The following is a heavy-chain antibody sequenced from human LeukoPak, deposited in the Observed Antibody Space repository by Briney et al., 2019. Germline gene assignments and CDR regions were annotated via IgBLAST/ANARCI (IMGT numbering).Heavy chain of an antibody. CDR3: ARDALTSKRGKGYYYYYMDV. CDR1: GFTFSSYA. V-gene: IGHV3-30*04. D-gene: IGHD3-10*01. Sequence: GGSLRLSCAASGFTFSSYAMHWVRQAPGKGLEWVAVISYDGSNKYYADSVKGRFTISRDNSKNTLYLQMNSLRAEDTAVYYCARDALTSKRGKGYYYYYMDVWGKGTTVTASS. CDR2: ISYDGSNK. J-gene: IGHJ6*03.